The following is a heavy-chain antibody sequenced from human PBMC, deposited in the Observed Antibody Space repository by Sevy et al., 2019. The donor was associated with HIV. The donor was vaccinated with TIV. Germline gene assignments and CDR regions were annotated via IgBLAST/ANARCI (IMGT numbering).Heavy chain of an antibody. V-gene: IGHV4-61*01. CDR3: ARDHGHGGWLVDY. CDR2: IYKSGRT. Sequence: SETLSLTCTVSGGSVSSGSYYWTWIRQPPGKGLEWIGYIYKSGRTTYNPSLKSRVTIIVDTSKNQFSLKLSSVTAADTAVYYCARDHGHGGWLVDYWGQGTLVTVSS. J-gene: IGHJ4*02. D-gene: IGHD6-19*01. CDR1: GGSVSSGSYY.